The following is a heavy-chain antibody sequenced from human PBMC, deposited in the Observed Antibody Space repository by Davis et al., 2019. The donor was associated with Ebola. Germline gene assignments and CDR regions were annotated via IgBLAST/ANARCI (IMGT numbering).Heavy chain of an antibody. CDR3: VRSNSWYGDY. J-gene: IGHJ4*02. CDR2: ISAYTGHT. CDR1: GYTFSNYG. D-gene: IGHD6-13*01. Sequence: ASVKVSCKASGYTFSNYGVSWVRQAPGQGLEYMGWISAYTGHTNYAQTFQGRVAMTIDTSTNTLYMELRSLRSDDAAMYYCVRSNSWYGDYWGRGTLVTVSS. V-gene: IGHV1-18*04.